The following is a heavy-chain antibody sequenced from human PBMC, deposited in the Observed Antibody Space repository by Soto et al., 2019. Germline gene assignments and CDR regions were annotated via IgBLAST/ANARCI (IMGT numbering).Heavy chain of an antibody. CDR3: ARRDTSGFLRYFDN. CDR1: GGTLSSFINYP. V-gene: IGHV1-69*06. Sequence: GASVKVSCKASGGTLSSFINYPINWVRQAPGQGLEWMGGIVPNVGTVNYAQKFQGRVTVTADTSTGTAYMELSSLRSEDTALYYCARRDTSGFLRYFDNWGQGTLVTVSS. J-gene: IGHJ4*03. CDR2: IVPNVGTV. D-gene: IGHD3-3*01.